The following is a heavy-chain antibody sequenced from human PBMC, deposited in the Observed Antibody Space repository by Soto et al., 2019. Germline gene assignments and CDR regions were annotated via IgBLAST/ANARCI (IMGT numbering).Heavy chain of an antibody. D-gene: IGHD5-18*01. V-gene: IGHV4-30-4*01. CDR3: ARLNVDTAMARVRYYYYGMDV. J-gene: IGHJ6*02. CDR1: GGSISSGDYD. Sequence: PSETLSLTCTVSGGSISSGDYDWSWIRQPPXKGLEWIGYIYYSGSTYYNPSLKGRVTISVDTSKNQFSLKLSSVTAADTAVYYCARLNVDTAMARVRYYYYGMDVWGQGTTVTVSS. CDR2: IYYSGST.